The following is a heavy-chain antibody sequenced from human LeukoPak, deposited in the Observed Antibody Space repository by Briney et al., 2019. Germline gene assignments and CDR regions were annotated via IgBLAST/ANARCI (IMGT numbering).Heavy chain of an antibody. J-gene: IGHJ4*02. D-gene: IGHD1-1*01. CDR1: GFTFSNFW. CDR2: IHPEGNEK. V-gene: IGHV3-7*04. CDR3: ARGDDFSGDH. Sequence: GGSLRLSCAASGFTFSNFWMSWVRRAPGRGLEWVANIHPEGNEKYHVESVKGRFTISRDNPKNSLFLQMNGLRVEDTAVYYCARGDDFSGDHWGQGTLVTVSS.